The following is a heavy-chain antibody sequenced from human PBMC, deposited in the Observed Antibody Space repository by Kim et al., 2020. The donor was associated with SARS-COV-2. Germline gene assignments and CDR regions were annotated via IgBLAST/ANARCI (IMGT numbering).Heavy chain of an antibody. Sequence: ASVKVSCKASGYTFTSYAMHWVRQAPGQRLEWMGWINAGNGHTKYLQKFQGRVTITRDTSASTAYMELSSLRSEDTAVYYCARLHDYGDYYCYGMDVWGQGTTVTVSS. CDR1: GYTFTSYA. J-gene: IGHJ6*02. CDR2: INAGNGHT. CDR3: ARLHDYGDYYCYGMDV. V-gene: IGHV1-3*01. D-gene: IGHD4-17*01.